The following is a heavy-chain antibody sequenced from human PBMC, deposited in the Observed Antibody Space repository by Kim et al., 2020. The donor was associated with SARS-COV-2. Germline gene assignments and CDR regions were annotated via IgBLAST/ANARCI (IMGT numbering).Heavy chain of an antibody. CDR3: ARVNDYGDYVYFQH. J-gene: IGHJ1*01. D-gene: IGHD4-17*01. V-gene: IGHV4-4*02. Sequence: NPSLKSRVTISVYKSKIQFSLKLSSVTAADTAVYYCARVNDYGDYVYFQHWGQGTLVTVSS.